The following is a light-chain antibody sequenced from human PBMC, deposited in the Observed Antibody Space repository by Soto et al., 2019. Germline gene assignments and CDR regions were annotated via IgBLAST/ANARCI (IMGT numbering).Light chain of an antibody. CDR1: QTISSW. V-gene: IGKV1-5*03. CDR2: KAS. Sequence: DIQMNQSPSTLSGSVGDRATITCRASQTISSWLAWYQQKQGKAPKIXIYKASTLKSGVPSRGSGSGAGTEFTLPISSLQPADVETDYCQHYNSYSEAFGQGTQVDIK. J-gene: IGKJ1*01. CDR3: QHYNSYSEA.